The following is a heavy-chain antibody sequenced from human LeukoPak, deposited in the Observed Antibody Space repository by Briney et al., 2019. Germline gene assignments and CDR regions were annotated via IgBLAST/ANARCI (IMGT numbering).Heavy chain of an antibody. CDR1: GFTFSSYW. J-gene: IGHJ3*02. CDR2: INSDGRRT. D-gene: IGHD6-6*01. V-gene: IGHV3-74*01. CDR3: ASLFLCYGCSSSSASVNI. Sequence: PGGSLRLSCAVSGFTFSSYWMRWVRQAPGKGLVWVSRINSDGRRTTYAESVKGRFTISRDNAKNTLYLQMNSLRAEDTAVYYCASLFLCYGCSSSSASVNIWGQGTMVTVSS.